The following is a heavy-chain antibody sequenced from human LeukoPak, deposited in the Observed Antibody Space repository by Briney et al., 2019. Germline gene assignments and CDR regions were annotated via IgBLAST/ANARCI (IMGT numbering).Heavy chain of an antibody. D-gene: IGHD2-2*01. V-gene: IGHV3-30-3*01. CDR3: ATDRSILGYCSSTSCYPGD. CDR2: ISYDGSNK. J-gene: IGHJ4*02. Sequence: GGSLRLSCAASGFTFSSYAMHWVRQAPGKGLEWVAVISYDGSNKYYADSVKGRFTISRDNSKNTLYLQMNSLRAEDTAVYYCATDRSILGYCSSTSCYPGDWGQGTLVTVSS. CDR1: GFTFSSYA.